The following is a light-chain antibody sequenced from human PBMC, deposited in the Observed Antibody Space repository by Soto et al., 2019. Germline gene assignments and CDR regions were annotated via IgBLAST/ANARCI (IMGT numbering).Light chain of an antibody. V-gene: IGKV3-20*01. CDR3: QQYGGAPRT. Sequence: EILLAQSPGTLSLSPGERATLSCRASQSFSSTYLAWYQQRPRQAPRLLIYGAYSRATGIPDRFSGSASGTEFTLTVSRLVPEDFAVYYWQQYGGAPRTFRQGTKEEI. J-gene: IGKJ1*01. CDR2: GAY. CDR1: QSFSSTY.